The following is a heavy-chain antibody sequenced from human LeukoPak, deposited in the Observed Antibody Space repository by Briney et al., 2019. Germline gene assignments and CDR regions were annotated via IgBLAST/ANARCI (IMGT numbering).Heavy chain of an antibody. D-gene: IGHD3-10*01. CDR3: ARGPGVTMVRGVDRNWFDP. CDR2: VYYSGST. V-gene: IGHV4-59*12. J-gene: IGHJ5*02. Sequence: SETLSLTCTVSGGSISSYYWSWIRQPPGKGLEWIGYVYYSGSTNYNPSLKSRVTISVDTSKNQFSLKLSSVTAADTAVYYCARGPGVTMVRGVDRNWFDPWGQRTLVTVSS. CDR1: GGSISSYY.